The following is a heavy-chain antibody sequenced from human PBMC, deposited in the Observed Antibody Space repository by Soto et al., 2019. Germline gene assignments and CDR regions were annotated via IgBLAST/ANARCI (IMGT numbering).Heavy chain of an antibody. CDR1: GGSISSYY. CDR3: ARMNYYDTSGYPFDY. CDR2: IYFRGTT. J-gene: IGHJ4*02. Sequence: SETLSLTCTVSGGSISSYYWSWIRQPPGKGLEWIGYIYFRGTTNYNPSLKSRVIMSADTSKNQFSLKLNSVTAADTAVYYCARMNYYDTSGYPFDYWGQGMMVT. V-gene: IGHV4-59*01. D-gene: IGHD3-22*01.